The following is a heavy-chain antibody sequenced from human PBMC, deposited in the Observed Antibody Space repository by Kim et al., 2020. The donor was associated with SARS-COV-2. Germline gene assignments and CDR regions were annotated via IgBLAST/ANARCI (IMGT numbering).Heavy chain of an antibody. CDR1: GFTFSSYW. V-gene: IGHV3-7*01. D-gene: IGHD2-2*01. J-gene: IGHJ4*02. CDR2: IKQDGSEK. Sequence: GGSLRLSCAASGFTFSSYWMSWVRQAPGKGLEWVANIKQDGSEKYYVDSVKGRFTISRDNAKNSLYLQMNSLRAEDTAVYYCAREGNVCSSTSCYGYFLDYWGQGTLVTVSS. CDR3: AREGNVCSSTSCYGYFLDY.